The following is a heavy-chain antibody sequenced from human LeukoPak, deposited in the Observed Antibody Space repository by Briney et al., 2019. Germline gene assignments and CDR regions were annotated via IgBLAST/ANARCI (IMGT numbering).Heavy chain of an antibody. CDR1: GFTFSRDW. V-gene: IGHV3-74*03. CDR2: ISDDGNIT. J-gene: IGHJ4*02. Sequence: GGSLRLSCAASGFTFSRDWMHWVRHAPGKGLVWVSRISDDGNITTYADSVQRRFTISRDNAKSTVFLQMNSLTVEDTAVYFCVRRYYEYNVYDRHFDFWGQGRLVSVSS. CDR3: VRRYYEYNVYDRHFDF. D-gene: IGHD5/OR15-5a*01.